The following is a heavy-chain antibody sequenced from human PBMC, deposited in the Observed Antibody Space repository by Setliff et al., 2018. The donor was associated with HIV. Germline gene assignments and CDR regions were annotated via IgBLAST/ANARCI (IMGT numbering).Heavy chain of an antibody. D-gene: IGHD3-3*01. V-gene: IGHV4-38-2*01. CDR1: GYSISTAYY. CDR3: ARSKTFYDFWGGYYTHGASKI. J-gene: IGHJ3*02. CDR2: VYHSGTT. Sequence: PSETLSLTCAVSGYSISTAYYWGWIRQPPGKGLEWIGSVYHSGTTYYNPSLKSRVTISVDMSNNQFSLKVTSVTAADTAVYYCARSKTFYDFWGGYYTHGASKIWGLGTMVTVSS.